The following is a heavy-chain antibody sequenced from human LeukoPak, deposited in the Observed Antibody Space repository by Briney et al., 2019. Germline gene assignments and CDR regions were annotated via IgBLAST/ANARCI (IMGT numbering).Heavy chain of an antibody. Sequence: ASVKVSCKASGYSFTTYAMNWVRQAPGQGLEWMGWINTNTGNPTYAQGFTGRFVFSLDTSVSTAYLQISSLKAEDTTVYYCARELLITRTWFDPWGQGTLVTVSS. CDR3: ARELLITRTWFDP. D-gene: IGHD3-22*01. V-gene: IGHV7-4-1*02. CDR2: INTNTGNP. J-gene: IGHJ5*02. CDR1: GYSFTTYA.